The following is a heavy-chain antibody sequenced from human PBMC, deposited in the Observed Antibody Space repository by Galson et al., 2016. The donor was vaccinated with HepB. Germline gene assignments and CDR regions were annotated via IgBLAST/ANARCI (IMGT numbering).Heavy chain of an antibody. CDR1: GFTFSSYS. J-gene: IGHJ4*02. V-gene: IGHV3-21*04. CDR3: ARDRGYSGWSYFDY. CDR2: ISSSSSYI. Sequence: SLRLSCAASGFTFSSYSMNWVRQAPGKGLEWVSSISSSSSYIYYADSVKGRFTISRDNAKNSLCLQMNSLRADDTAVYYCARDRGYSGWSYFDYWGQGTLVTVSS. D-gene: IGHD6-19*01.